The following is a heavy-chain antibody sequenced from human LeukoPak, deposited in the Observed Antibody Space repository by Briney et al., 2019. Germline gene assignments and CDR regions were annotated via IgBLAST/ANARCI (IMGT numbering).Heavy chain of an antibody. J-gene: IGHJ6*02. V-gene: IGHV1-18*01. CDR2: ISAYNGNT. Sequence: ASVKVSCKASGYTFTSYGISWVRQAPGQGLEWMGWISAYNGNTNYAQKLQGRVTMTTDTSTSTACMELRSLRSDDTAVYYCARWTIAVGSTDKSYYGMDVWDQGTTVTVSS. D-gene: IGHD6-19*01. CDR3: ARWTIAVGSTDKSYYGMDV. CDR1: GYTFTSYG.